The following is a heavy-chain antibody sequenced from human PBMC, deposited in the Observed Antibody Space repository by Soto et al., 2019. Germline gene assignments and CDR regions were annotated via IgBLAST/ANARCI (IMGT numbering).Heavy chain of an antibody. Sequence: GGSLRLSCAASGFTFSSYAMSWVRQAPGKGLEWVSAISGSGGSTYYADSVKGRFTISRDNSKNTLYLQMNSLRAEDTAVYYCAKDHPITMIVVVTNTPDYWGQGTLVTVSS. J-gene: IGHJ4*02. CDR2: ISGSGGST. CDR3: AKDHPITMIVVVTNTPDY. V-gene: IGHV3-23*01. CDR1: GFTFSSYA. D-gene: IGHD3-22*01.